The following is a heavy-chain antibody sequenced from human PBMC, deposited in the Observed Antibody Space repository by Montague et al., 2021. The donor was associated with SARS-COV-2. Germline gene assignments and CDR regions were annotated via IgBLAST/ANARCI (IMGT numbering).Heavy chain of an antibody. CDR2: ISGGGDMT. CDR1: GFTFSSYG. J-gene: IGHJ4*02. D-gene: IGHD6-19*01. V-gene: IGHV3-23*01. Sequence: SLRLSCAASGFTFSSYGMFWVRQTPGMGLEWVSAISGGGDMTYYADSVKGRFTISRDNSKNTLYLQMNTLRAEDTAVYFCAKKTIAVPGSPHFDSWGQGTLVTVSS. CDR3: AKKTIAVPGSPHFDS.